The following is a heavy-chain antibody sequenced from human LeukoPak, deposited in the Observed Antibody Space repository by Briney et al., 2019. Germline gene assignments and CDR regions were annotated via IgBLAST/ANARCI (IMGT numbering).Heavy chain of an antibody. CDR3: ARHANAYSSSWFDY. J-gene: IGHJ4*02. V-gene: IGHV4-59*08. D-gene: IGHD6-13*01. Sequence: SETPSPTCTVSGVYISSSYWSWIRQPPGKGLEWIAYFYYSGSTNYNPSLQSRVTISVDTSRNQFSLNLSSVTAADTAVYCCARHANAYSSSWFDYWGQGTLVTVSS. CDR1: GVYISSSY. CDR2: FYYSGST.